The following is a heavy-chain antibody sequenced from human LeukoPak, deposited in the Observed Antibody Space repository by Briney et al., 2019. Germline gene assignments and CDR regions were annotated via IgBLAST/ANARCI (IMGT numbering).Heavy chain of an antibody. J-gene: IGHJ5*02. Sequence: GASVKVSCKASGYTFTGHYMHWVRQAPGQGLEWMGWINTNTGDINYSQKFQGRVTMTRDTSISTGYMELSRLRSDDTAAYYCARARELYYDILTDEDCLDPWGQGTLVTVSA. D-gene: IGHD3-9*01. V-gene: IGHV1-2*02. CDR2: INTNTGDI. CDR3: ARARELYYDILTDEDCLDP. CDR1: GYTFTGHY.